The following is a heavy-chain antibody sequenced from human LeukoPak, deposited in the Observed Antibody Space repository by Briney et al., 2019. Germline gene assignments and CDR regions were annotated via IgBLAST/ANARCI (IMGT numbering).Heavy chain of an antibody. CDR2: IYYSGST. V-gene: IGHV4-59*01. Sequence: SETLSLTCTVSGGSISSCYWSWIRQPPGKGLEWIGYIYYSGSTNYNPSLKGRVTISVDTSKNQFSLKLSSVTAADTAVYYCASPYCSSTSCSILGGPWGQGTLVTVSS. J-gene: IGHJ5*02. CDR1: GGSISSCY. D-gene: IGHD2-2*01. CDR3: ASPYCSSTSCSILGGP.